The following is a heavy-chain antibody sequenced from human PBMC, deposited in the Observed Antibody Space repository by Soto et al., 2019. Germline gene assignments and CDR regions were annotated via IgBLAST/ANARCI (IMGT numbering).Heavy chain of an antibody. Sequence: SETLSLTCPVSGGSVSSGSYYGSWIRQPPGKGLEWIGYIYYSGSTNYNASLKSRVTMTRDTSISTAYMELSRLRSHDTAVYYCATGYSSGGAYFDYSGQGTLVTVSS. V-gene: IGHV4-61*01. D-gene: IGHD6-19*01. CDR3: ATGYSSGGAYFDY. CDR2: IYYSGST. CDR1: GGSVSSGSYY. J-gene: IGHJ4*02.